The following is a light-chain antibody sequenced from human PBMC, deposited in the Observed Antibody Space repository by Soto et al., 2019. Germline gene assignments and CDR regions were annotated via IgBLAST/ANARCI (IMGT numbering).Light chain of an antibody. CDR2: DVS. J-gene: IGLJ1*01. Sequence: QSALTQPRSVSGSPGQSVTISCTGTSSDVGGSDYVSWYLLHPGKAPKLMIYDVSERPSGVPDRFSGSKSGNTASLTISGLQPEDEADYYCAAWDDSLSGYVFGTGTKLTVL. V-gene: IGLV2-11*01. CDR3: AAWDDSLSGYV. CDR1: SSDVGGSDY.